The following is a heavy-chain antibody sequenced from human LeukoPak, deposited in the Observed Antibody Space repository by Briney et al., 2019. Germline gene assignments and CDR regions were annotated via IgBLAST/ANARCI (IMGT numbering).Heavy chain of an antibody. CDR1: GYTFTSDG. J-gene: IGHJ4*02. CDR2: ISAYNGNT. Sequence: ASVKVSCKASGYTFTSDGISWVRQAPGQGLEWMGWISAYNGNTNYAQKLQGRVTMTTDTSTSTAYMELRSLRSDDTAVYYCARVLDGAHSGYDKDYWGQGTLVTVSS. V-gene: IGHV1-18*01. D-gene: IGHD5-12*01. CDR3: ARVLDGAHSGYDKDY.